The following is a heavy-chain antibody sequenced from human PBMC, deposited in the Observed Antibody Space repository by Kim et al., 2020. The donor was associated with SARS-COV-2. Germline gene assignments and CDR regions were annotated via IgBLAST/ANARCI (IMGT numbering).Heavy chain of an antibody. Sequence: YAQKFQGRVTITADKSTSTAYMELSSLRSEDTAVYYCARSDSTTVTSLDYWGQGTLVTVSS. J-gene: IGHJ4*02. CDR3: ARSDSTTVTSLDY. V-gene: IGHV1-69*02. D-gene: IGHD4-17*01.